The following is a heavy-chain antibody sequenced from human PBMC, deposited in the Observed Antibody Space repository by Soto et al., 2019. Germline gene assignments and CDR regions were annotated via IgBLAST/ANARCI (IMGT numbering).Heavy chain of an antibody. CDR2: IWSDGSNK. D-gene: IGHD3-22*01. Sequence: QVQLVESGGGVVQPGRSLRLSCAASGFTFSSYGMHWLRQAPGKGLEWVAVIWSDGSNKYYADSVKGRFTISRDNSKNTPYLQMNSVRAQDTAVYYCARYYYDRSGYYPLWGQGTLVTVSS. CDR1: GFTFSSYG. V-gene: IGHV3-33*01. CDR3: ARYYYDRSGYYPL. J-gene: IGHJ4*02.